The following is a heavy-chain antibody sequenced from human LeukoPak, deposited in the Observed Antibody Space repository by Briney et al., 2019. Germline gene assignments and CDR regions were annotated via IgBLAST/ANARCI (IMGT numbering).Heavy chain of an antibody. CDR2: IYYSGST. D-gene: IGHD1-26*01. CDR1: GGSISSSSYY. J-gene: IGHJ3*02. Sequence: SETLSLTCTVSGGSISSSSYYWGWIRQPPGKGLEWIGSIYYSGSTYYNPTLKSRVTISVDTSKNQFSLKLSSVTAADTAVYYCARDGTSPGNAFDIWGQGTMVTVSS. V-gene: IGHV4-39*07. CDR3: ARDGTSPGNAFDI.